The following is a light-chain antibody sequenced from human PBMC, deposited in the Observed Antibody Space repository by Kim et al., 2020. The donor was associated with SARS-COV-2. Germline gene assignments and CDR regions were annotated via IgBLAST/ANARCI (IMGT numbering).Light chain of an antibody. J-gene: IGLJ3*02. Sequence: QPVLTQSPSASASLGASVKLTCTLNSEYRTYAIAWHQQQPGKGPRYLMKVDSDGSYKKGGGIPYRFSGSTSGAERYLTISSLRSEDEADYYCQTWGAGFRVFGGGTQLTVL. CDR1: SEYRTYA. CDR3: QTWGAGFRV. V-gene: IGLV4-69*01. CDR2: VDSDGSY.